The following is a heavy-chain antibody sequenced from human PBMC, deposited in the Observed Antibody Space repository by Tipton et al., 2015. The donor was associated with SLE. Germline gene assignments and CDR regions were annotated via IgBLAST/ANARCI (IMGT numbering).Heavy chain of an antibody. CDR3: ARDKEFQLPFGGGFDC. Sequence: GSLRLSCAASGFTSSSYWMSWVRQTPGKGLEWVTNIKQDGSETHYVDSVKGRFTISRDNARNSVYLQMNSLRAEDTAVYYCARDKEFQLPFGGGFDCWGQGTLVTVSS. V-gene: IGHV3-7*01. J-gene: IGHJ4*02. D-gene: IGHD2-2*01. CDR2: IKQDGSET. CDR1: GFTSSSYW.